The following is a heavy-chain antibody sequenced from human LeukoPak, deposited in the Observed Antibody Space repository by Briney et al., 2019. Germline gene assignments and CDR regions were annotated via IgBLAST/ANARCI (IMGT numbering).Heavy chain of an antibody. CDR2: TYYRSKWYN. CDR1: GDSLSSNSAA. V-gene: IGHV6-1*01. J-gene: IGHJ4*02. D-gene: IGHD6-13*01. Sequence: SQTLSLTYAISGDSLSSNSAAWNWVRQSPSRGLEGLGRTYYRSKWYNDYAVSVKSRITINPDTSKNQFSLQLNSVTPEDTAVYYCACIAAAGKNFDYWGQGTLVTVSS. CDR3: ACIAAAGKNFDY.